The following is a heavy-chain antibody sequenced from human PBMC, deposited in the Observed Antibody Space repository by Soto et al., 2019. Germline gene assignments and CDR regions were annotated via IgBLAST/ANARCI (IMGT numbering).Heavy chain of an antibody. CDR2: INPSGGST. J-gene: IGHJ4*02. D-gene: IGHD6-19*01. CDR1: EFMFRSYA. V-gene: IGHV3-23*01. Sequence: PGGSLRLSCAASEFMFRSYAMSWVRQAPGKGLEWVSGINPSGGSTFYADSVKGRFTISRDNSKNTLYLQMNSLRVEDTAKYYCVKQWTQRTAFDFWGQGTPVTVSS. CDR3: VKQWTQRTAFDF.